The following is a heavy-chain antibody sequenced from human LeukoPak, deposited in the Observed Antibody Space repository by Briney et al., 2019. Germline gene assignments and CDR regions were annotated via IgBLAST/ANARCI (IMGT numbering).Heavy chain of an antibody. CDR3: ASRTRATAPFDY. Sequence: GGSLRLSCAASGFTFTTYEVNWVRQAPGKGLEWVSYIGSSGSTIYYADSVKGRFTTSRDNAKNSVYLQMNSLRAEDTAVYYCASRTRATAPFDYWGQGTLVTVSS. CDR2: IGSSGSTI. J-gene: IGHJ4*02. CDR1: GFTFTTYE. D-gene: IGHD1-14*01. V-gene: IGHV3-48*03.